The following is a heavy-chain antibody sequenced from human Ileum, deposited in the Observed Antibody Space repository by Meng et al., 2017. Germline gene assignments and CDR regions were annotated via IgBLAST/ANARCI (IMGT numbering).Heavy chain of an antibody. D-gene: IGHD3-10*01. CDR1: GGSISSSIW. CDR2: IHHSETT. CDR3: ARGVVSGSHYNTY. V-gene: IGHV4-4*02. Sequence: QVQMQESGAGLVKPWGTLSLTFAVSGGSISSSIWWSWVRQPPEKGLEWIGEIHHSETTNYSPSLKSPLNISVDKSKNQFSLKLQSVTAADTAVYFCARGVVSGSHYNTYWGQGIPVTVSS. J-gene: IGHJ4*02.